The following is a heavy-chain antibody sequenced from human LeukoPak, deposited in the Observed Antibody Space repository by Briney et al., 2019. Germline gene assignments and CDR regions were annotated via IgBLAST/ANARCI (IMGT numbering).Heavy chain of an antibody. D-gene: IGHD6-19*01. CDR3: ARDPSNTSGWNIYFDS. Sequence: VASVKVSCRTSGYSFTRYGISWVRQAPGQGLEWMGWISTYNRDTRYAQMSQGRVTLTTDTSTSTVHMELRSLRSDDTAVYYCARDPSNTSGWNIYFDSWGQGTLVTVSS. J-gene: IGHJ4*02. V-gene: IGHV1-18*01. CDR1: GYSFTRYG. CDR2: ISTYNRDT.